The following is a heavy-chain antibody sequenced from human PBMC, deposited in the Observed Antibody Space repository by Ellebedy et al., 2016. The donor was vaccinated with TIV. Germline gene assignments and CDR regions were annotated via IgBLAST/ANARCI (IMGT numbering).Heavy chain of an antibody. V-gene: IGHV1-18*01. CDR3: ARGLGTVTTGWFDP. CDR2: VSAYNGNT. D-gene: IGHD4-17*01. CDR1: GYTFTSYG. J-gene: IGHJ5*02. Sequence: AASVKVSCKASGYTFTSYGISWVRQAPGQGLEWMGWVSAYNGNTNYAQKLQGRVTMTTNTSTSTAYMELRSLRSDETAVYYCARGLGTVTTGWFDPWGQGTLVTVSS.